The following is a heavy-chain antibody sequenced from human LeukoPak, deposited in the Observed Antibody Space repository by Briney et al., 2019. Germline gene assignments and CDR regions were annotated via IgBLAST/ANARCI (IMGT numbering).Heavy chain of an antibody. D-gene: IGHD3-9*01. V-gene: IGHV1-8*01. CDR2: MNPNSGNT. Sequence: GASETVSHKPSAYSFISYEINWVGQAAGQGLEWMGWMNPNSGNTGYAHKLQGRVTMTRNTSINTAYMELSGLISEDTAVYFCTRAGERPIRYFDYWGEGTLVTVSS. CDR1: AYSFISYE. J-gene: IGHJ4*02. CDR3: TRAGERPIRYFDY.